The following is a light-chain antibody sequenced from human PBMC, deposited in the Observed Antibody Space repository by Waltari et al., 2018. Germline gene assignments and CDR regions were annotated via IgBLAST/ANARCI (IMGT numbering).Light chain of an antibody. J-gene: IGKJ4*01. CDR3: QQTNRFPPS. V-gene: IGKV1D-12*01. CDR1: QSISIW. Sequence: DIQMTQSPSSVSASVGDRVTITSRASQSISIWLAWFHQKPGKAPKLLIYGASTLQSGVPSRFSGSGSGTDFTLTISSLQPEDFATYYCQQTNRFPPSFGGGTKVEIK. CDR2: GAS.